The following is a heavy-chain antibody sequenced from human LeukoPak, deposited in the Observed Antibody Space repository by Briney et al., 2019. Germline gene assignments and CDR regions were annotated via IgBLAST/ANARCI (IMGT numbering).Heavy chain of an antibody. CDR1: GFTFSNYW. J-gene: IGHJ4*03. CDR3: AKLLRDVTIYDF. D-gene: IGHD5-24*01. CDR2: INQGESMI. V-gene: IGHV3-7*01. Sequence: GGSLRLSCAASGFTFSNYWMSWVRQAPGKGLEWVASINQGESMIWYVDSVKGRFTISRDNANNLLFLQMNYMRVEDTAVYYCAKLLRDVTIYDFWGHGDLVTVSS.